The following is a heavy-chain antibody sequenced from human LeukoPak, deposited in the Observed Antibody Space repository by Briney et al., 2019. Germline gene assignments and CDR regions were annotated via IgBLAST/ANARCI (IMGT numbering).Heavy chain of an antibody. CDR1: GFTFSSYS. V-gene: IGHV3-21*01. Sequence: GGSLRLSCAASGFTFSSYSMNWVRQAPGKGLEWVSSISSSSSYIYYADSVKGRFTISRDNARNSLYLQMNSLRAEDTAVYYCARAQEANWFDPWGQGTLVTVSS. CDR2: ISSSSSYI. CDR3: ARAQEANWFDP. J-gene: IGHJ5*02.